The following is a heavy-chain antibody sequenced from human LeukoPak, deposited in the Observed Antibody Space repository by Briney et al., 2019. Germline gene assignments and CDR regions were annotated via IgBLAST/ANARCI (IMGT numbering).Heavy chain of an antibody. D-gene: IGHD2-2*02. V-gene: IGHV4-34*01. CDR2: INHSGST. J-gene: IGHJ3*02. CDR3: ARRGDCSSTSCYSVVAFDI. Sequence: SETLSLTCAVYGGSFSGYYWSWIRQPPGKGLEWIGEINHSGSTNYNPSLKSRVTISVDTSKNQFSLKLSSVTAADTAVYYCARRGDCSSTSCYSVVAFDIWGQGTMVTVSS. CDR1: GGSFSGYY.